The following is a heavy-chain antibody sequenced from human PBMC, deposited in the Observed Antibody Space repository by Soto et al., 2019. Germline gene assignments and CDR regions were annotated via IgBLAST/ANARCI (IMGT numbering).Heavy chain of an antibody. Sequence: SETLSLTCSVSGGSISGSYWSWIRQPPGKGLEWIGYIYYSGSTNYSPSLKSRVTISLDTSKNQFSLKLSSVTAADTAVYYCARVPGPWGQGTLVTVSS. CDR2: IYYSGST. V-gene: IGHV4-59*12. CDR1: GGSISGSY. J-gene: IGHJ5*02. CDR3: ARVPGP.